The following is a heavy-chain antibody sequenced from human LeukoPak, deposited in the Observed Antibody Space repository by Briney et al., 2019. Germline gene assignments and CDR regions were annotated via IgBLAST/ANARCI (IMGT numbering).Heavy chain of an antibody. CDR2: IHPNSGGT. CDR3: ASRGLGVRFLEWPQGGSDI. Sequence: ASVKVSCKASGYTFTDYYIHWVRQAPGQGLVWMGWIHPNSGGTNYAQKFQGRVTMTRDTSISTAYMEMSRLRSDDTAVYYCASRGLGVRFLEWPQGGSDIWGQGTMVTVSS. J-gene: IGHJ3*02. D-gene: IGHD3-3*01. V-gene: IGHV1-2*02. CDR1: GYTFTDYY.